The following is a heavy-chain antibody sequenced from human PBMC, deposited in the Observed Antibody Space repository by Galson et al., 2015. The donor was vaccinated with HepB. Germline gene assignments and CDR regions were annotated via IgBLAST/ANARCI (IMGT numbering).Heavy chain of an antibody. CDR2: ISGNGVTK. D-gene: IGHD1-1*01. Sequence: SLRLSCAASGFTFTTYDMHWVRQAPGKGLEYVSSISGNGVTKYYADSVKGRFTVSRDNSKNTLYLQMTRLRVEDTAVYYCVRHLDATVTTDYWGQGTLVTVSS. V-gene: IGHV3-64D*09. CDR1: GFTFTTYD. CDR3: VRHLDATVTTDY. J-gene: IGHJ4*02.